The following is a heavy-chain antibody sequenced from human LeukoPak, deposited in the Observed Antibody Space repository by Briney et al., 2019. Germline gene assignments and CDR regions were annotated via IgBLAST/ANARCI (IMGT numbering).Heavy chain of an antibody. D-gene: IGHD2-2*01. J-gene: IGHJ4*02. V-gene: IGHV3-48*03. Sequence: GGSLRLSCAASGFTFSSYEMNWVRQAPGKGLEWVSYISSSASTLYYADSVKGRFTISRDNAKNSLYLQMNSLRAEDTAVYYCARRSCSSTSCLFDYWGQGTRVIVSS. CDR2: ISSSASTL. CDR3: ARRSCSSTSCLFDY. CDR1: GFTFSSYE.